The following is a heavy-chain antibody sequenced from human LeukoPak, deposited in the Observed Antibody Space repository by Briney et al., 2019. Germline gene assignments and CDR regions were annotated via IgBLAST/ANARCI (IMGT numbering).Heavy chain of an antibody. J-gene: IGHJ4*01. CDR1: GYSFRSYW. V-gene: IGHV5-51*01. Sequence: GESLKISCKGSGYSFRSYWIGWVRQMPGKGLEWMASFFPGDSGTRYSPSFQGQVSISADKSITTAYLQWSSLQASDTAMYYCARRSGNSYDSSGYYWTLDYWGQGTLVTVSS. CDR2: FFPGDSGT. D-gene: IGHD3-22*01. CDR3: ARRSGNSYDSSGYYWTLDY.